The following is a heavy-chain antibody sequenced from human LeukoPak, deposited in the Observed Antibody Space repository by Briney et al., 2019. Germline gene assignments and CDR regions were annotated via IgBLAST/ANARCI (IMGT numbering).Heavy chain of an antibody. CDR3: ARDNDFDY. V-gene: IGHV1-46*01. CDR2: IYPGGGST. D-gene: IGHD2-8*01. CDR1: GYTFTSYY. J-gene: IGHJ4*02. Sequence: VASVKASCKASGYTFTSYYIHWVRQAPGQGLEWMGIIYPGGGSTSYAQKFQGRVTMTRDMSTSTVYMELSSLRSEDTAVYYCARDNDFDYWGQGTLVTVSS.